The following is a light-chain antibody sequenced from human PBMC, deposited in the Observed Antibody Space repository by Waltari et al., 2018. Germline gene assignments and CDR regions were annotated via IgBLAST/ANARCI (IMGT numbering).Light chain of an antibody. V-gene: IGLV7-46*01. CDR3: LLSYDVGRPV. Sequence: QAVVTQEPSLTVSPGGTVTLTCGPTSGPVTSHHYPYCFQQKPGQAPRTLITVISRRLSWTPARFSGSLLGDKAALTLSGAQPEDEADYYCLLSYDVGRPVFGGGTKVTVL. CDR2: VIS. CDR1: SGPVTSHHY. J-gene: IGLJ2*01.